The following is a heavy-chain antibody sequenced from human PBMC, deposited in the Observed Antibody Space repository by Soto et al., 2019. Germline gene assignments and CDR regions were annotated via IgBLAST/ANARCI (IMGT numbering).Heavy chain of an antibody. CDR1: GLTVSSNY. V-gene: IGHV3-53*01. CDR2: MYSGGST. Sequence: EVQLVESGGGLIQPGGSLRLSCAASGLTVSSNYMRWVRQAPGKGLEWVSVMYSGGSTYYPDSVKGRFTSSCHNSKNTLYVHKNSLRAEDTDEYCRAREDGGDYNCVYWVQGTLVTVSS. J-gene: IGHJ4*02. D-gene: IGHD4-17*01. CDR3: AREDGGDYNCVY.